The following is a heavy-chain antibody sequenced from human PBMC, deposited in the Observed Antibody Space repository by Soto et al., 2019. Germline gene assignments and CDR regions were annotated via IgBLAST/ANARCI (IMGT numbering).Heavy chain of an antibody. V-gene: IGHV3-74*01. J-gene: IGHJ4*02. CDR2: INSDGSST. CDR3: AKDGRLGQFDY. D-gene: IGHD1-1*01. Sequence: EVQLVESGGGLVQPGGSLRLSCAASGFTLRGYWMHWVRQAPGKGLVWVSRINSDGSSTSYADSVKGRFTISRDNAKNTLYLQMNSLRAEDTAVYYCAKDGRLGQFDYWVQGTLVTASS. CDR1: GFTLRGYW.